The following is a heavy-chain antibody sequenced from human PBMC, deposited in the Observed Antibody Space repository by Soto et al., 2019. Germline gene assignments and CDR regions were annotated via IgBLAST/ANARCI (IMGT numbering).Heavy chain of an antibody. CDR3: AKDMGHTAMVLSAPDY. CDR2: ISYDGSNK. V-gene: IGHV3-30*18. D-gene: IGHD5-18*01. Sequence: GGSLRLSCAASGFTFSSYGMHWVRQAPGKGLEWVAVISYDGSNKYYADSVKGRFTISRDNSKNTLYLQMNSLRAEDTAVYYCAKDMGHTAMVLSAPDYWGQGTLVTVSS. J-gene: IGHJ4*02. CDR1: GFTFSSYG.